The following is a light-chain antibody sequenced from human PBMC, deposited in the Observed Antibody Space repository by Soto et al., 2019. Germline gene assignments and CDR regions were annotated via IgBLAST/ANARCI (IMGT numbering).Light chain of an antibody. CDR3: QQYDSSPLT. CDR1: QSGSSY. J-gene: IGKJ4*01. CDR2: DAS. Sequence: EIVMTQSPAILSLSPGERVTLSCRASQSGSSYLAWYQQKPGQAPRLLIYDASNRATGIPDRFSGSGSGTDFTLTISRLEPEDFAVYYCQQYDSSPLTFGGGTKVDIK. V-gene: IGKV3-20*01.